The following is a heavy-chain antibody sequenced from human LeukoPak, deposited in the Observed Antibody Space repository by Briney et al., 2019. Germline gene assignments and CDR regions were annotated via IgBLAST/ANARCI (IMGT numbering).Heavy chain of an antibody. Sequence: KTSETLSLTCTVSGYSISSGYYWGWIRQPPGKGLEWIGSIYHSGRTFYNPSLKSRVTISVDTSKNQFSLKLTSVTAADTAVYYCARRGYYDSSGYFGALLDWGQGTLVTVSS. D-gene: IGHD3-22*01. CDR2: IYHSGRT. CDR1: GYSISSGYY. CDR3: ARRGYYDSSGYFGALLD. J-gene: IGHJ4*02. V-gene: IGHV4-38-2*02.